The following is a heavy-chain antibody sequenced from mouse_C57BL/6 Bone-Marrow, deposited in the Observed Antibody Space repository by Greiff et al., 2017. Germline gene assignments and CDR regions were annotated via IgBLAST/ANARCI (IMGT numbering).Heavy chain of an antibody. CDR2: INPNYGTT. J-gene: IGHJ2*01. D-gene: IGHD1-1*01. CDR3: ERWTTVVSHFDD. CDR1: GYSFTDYN. Sequence: VQLQQSGPELVKPGASVKISCKASGYSFTDYNMNWVKQSNGKSLEWIGVINPNYGTTSYNQKFKGKATLTVDQSSSTAYMQLNILTSEDSAVYYCERWTTVVSHFDDWGQGTTLTVSS. V-gene: IGHV1-39*01.